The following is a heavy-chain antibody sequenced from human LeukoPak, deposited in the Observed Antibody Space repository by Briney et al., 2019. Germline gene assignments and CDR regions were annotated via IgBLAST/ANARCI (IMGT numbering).Heavy chain of an antibody. V-gene: IGHV1-69*13. CDR3: ARDKYDFWSGYYRGDYYYYYMDV. D-gene: IGHD3-3*01. Sequence: ASVKVSCKASGGTFSSYAISWVRQAPGRGLEWMGGIIPIFGTANYAQKFQGRVTITADESTSTAYMELSSLRSEDTAVYYCARDKYDFWSGYYRGDYYYYYMDVWGKGTTVTVSS. CDR2: IIPIFGTA. CDR1: GGTFSSYA. J-gene: IGHJ6*03.